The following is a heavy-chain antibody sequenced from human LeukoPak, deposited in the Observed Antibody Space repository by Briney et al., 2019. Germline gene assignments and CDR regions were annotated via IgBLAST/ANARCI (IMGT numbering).Heavy chain of an antibody. J-gene: IGHJ4*02. CDR2: IYYSGST. CDR3: ARTYYYGSGSYYNEQIDY. CDR1: GGSISSSSYY. V-gene: IGHV4-39*01. D-gene: IGHD3-10*01. Sequence: PSETLSLTCTVSGGSISSSSYYWGWIRQPPGKGLEWIGSIYYSGSTYYNPSLKSRVTISVDTSKNQFSLKLSSVTAADTAVYYCARTYYYGSGSYYNEQIDYWGQGTLVTVSS.